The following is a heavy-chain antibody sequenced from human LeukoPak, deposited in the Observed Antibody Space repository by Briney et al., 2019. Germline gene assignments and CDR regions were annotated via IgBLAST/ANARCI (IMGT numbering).Heavy chain of an antibody. CDR1: GFTFSSYW. D-gene: IGHD3-10*01. V-gene: IGHV3-74*01. CDR2: ISGDGSSA. Sequence: GGSLRLSCAASGFTFSSYWMHWVRQAPGEGLVWVSRISGDGSSAIYADSVKGRFTISRDNAKNTLYLQMNSLRAEDTAVYYCLPMVRGVNWGQGTLVTVSS. J-gene: IGHJ4*02. CDR3: LPMVRGVN.